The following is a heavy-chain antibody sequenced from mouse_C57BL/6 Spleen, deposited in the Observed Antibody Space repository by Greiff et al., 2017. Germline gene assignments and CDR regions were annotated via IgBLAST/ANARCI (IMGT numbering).Heavy chain of an antibody. CDR2: IDPSDSYT. J-gene: IGHJ2*01. V-gene: IGHV1-50*01. CDR1: GYTFTSYW. Sequence: QVQLQQPGAELVKPGASVKLSCKASGYTFTSYWMQWVKQRPGQGLEWIGEIDPSDSYTNYNQKFKGKATLTVDTSSSTAYMQLSSLTSEDSAVYYCATMVTTGRGFDYWGQGTTLTVSS. CDR3: ATMVTTGRGFDY. D-gene: IGHD2-2*01.